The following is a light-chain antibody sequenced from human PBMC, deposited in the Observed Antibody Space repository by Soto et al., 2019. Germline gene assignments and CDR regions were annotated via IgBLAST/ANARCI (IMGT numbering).Light chain of an antibody. CDR3: QQGYTSAIT. CDR2: ASS. Sequence: DIQLTQSPASLSASVGDGVTITCRASRTISRYLNWYQQKPGTAPKLLIYASSTLQSGVPARFSGRGSGTDSTLTISSLQPEDFATYYCQQGYTSAITFGQGTRLEIK. J-gene: IGKJ5*01. V-gene: IGKV1-39*01. CDR1: RTISRY.